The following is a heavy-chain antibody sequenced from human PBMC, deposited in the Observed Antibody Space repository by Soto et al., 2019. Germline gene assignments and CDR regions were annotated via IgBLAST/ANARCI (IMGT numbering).Heavy chain of an antibody. V-gene: IGHV1-8*01. Sequence: ASVKVSCKASGYTFTDYDINWVRQAPGQGLEWMGWVSPNSGNTVYAQKFQDRVTMTRDTPISTAYMELSNLRFEDSAMYYCARGRFYSETSTWFAFWGQGTPVTVSS. J-gene: IGHJ5*01. D-gene: IGHD2-2*01. CDR2: VSPNSGNT. CDR3: ARGRFYSETSTWFAF. CDR1: GYTFTDYD.